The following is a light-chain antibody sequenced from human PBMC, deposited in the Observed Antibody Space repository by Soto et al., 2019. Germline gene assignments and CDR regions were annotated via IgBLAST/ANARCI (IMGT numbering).Light chain of an antibody. CDR1: QSVSSSY. Sequence: VMTPSSGTLSVSPGERATLSCRASQSVSSSYLAWYQQKPGQAPRLLIYGASSRATGIPDRFSGSGSGTDFTLTIRRVECGDCAVKYYQPCGSTFGEGTKVDIK. CDR3: QPCGST. J-gene: IGKJ1*01. CDR2: GAS. V-gene: IGKV3-20*01.